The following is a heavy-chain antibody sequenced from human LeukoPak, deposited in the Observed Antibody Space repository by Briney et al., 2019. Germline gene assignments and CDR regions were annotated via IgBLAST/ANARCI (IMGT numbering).Heavy chain of an antibody. CDR3: ARTWDYSPGGRYDS. CDR2: IIPIFGTA. D-gene: IGHD4-11*01. J-gene: IGHJ4*02. CDR1: GGTFSSYA. V-gene: IGHV1-69*05. Sequence: SVKVSCKASGGTFSSYAISWVRQAPGQGLEWMGRIIPIFGTANYAQKFQGRVTMTTDTSTSTGYMELRSLRSDDTAIYYCARTWDYSPGGRYDSWGQGTLVSVSS.